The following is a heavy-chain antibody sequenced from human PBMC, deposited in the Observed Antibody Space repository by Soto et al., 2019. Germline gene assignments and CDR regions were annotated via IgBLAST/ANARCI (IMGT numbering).Heavy chain of an antibody. CDR1: GFTFSSYS. D-gene: IGHD3-3*01. V-gene: IGHV3-21*01. CDR3: AREDYDFWSGRHYYFDY. Sequence: ESGGGLVKPGGSLRLSCAASGFTFSSYSMNWVRQAPGKGLEWVSSISSSSSYIYYADSVKGRFTISRDNAKNSLYLQMNSLRAEDTAVYYCAREDYDFWSGRHYYFDYWGQGTLVTVSS. CDR2: ISSSSSYI. J-gene: IGHJ4*02.